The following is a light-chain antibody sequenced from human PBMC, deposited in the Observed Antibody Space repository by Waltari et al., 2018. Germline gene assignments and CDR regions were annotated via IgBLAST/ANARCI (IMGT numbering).Light chain of an antibody. Sequence: EIVMTQSPATLSVSPGERATLSCRASQSVSSTLAWYQQKPGQAPRLLIYGASTRASGISARFSGSGSGTEFTLTISSLQSEDFAVYYCLQYNNWPPYTFGQGTKLEI. CDR1: QSVSST. J-gene: IGKJ2*01. CDR3: LQYNNWPPYT. CDR2: GAS. V-gene: IGKV3-15*01.